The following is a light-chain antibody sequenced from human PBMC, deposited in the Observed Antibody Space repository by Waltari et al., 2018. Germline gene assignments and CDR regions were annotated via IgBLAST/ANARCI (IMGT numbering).Light chain of an antibody. Sequence: QLVVTQSPSASASLGASVKLTCTLSREHSSYAIAWHQQQPEKGPRYLMRLNSNGSQSKVDWSPDRFSGSSSGSERYLTISSLQSEDEADYYCQTWGTDMWVFGGGTKLTVL. CDR3: QTWGTDMWV. V-gene: IGLV4-69*01. CDR2: LNSNGSQ. J-gene: IGLJ3*02. CDR1: REHSSYA.